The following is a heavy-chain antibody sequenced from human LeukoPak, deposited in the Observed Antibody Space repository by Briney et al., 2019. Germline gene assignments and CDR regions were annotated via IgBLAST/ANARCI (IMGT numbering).Heavy chain of an antibody. CDR1: GGSISSAGYY. Sequence: PSETLSLTCTVSGGSISSAGYYWSWIRQHPGKGLEWIGYIYYSGSTYYNPSLKSRVTISVDTSKNKFSLKLSSVTAADTAVYYCARTTVTTAPDAYYFDYWGQGTLVTVSS. V-gene: IGHV4-31*03. D-gene: IGHD4-17*01. CDR3: ARTTVTTAPDAYYFDY. CDR2: IYYSGST. J-gene: IGHJ4*02.